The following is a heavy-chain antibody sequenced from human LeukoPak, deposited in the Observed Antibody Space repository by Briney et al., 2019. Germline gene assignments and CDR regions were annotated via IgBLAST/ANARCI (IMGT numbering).Heavy chain of an antibody. J-gene: IGHJ6*03. Sequence: SETLSLTCTVSGGSISSSSYYWGWIRQPPGKGLEWIGSIYYSGSTDYNPSLKSRVTISVDTSKNQFSLKLSSVTAADTAVYYCARESTGGALTDYMDVWGKGTTVTVSS. CDR1: GGSISSSSYY. CDR2: IYYSGST. CDR3: ARESTGGALTDYMDV. V-gene: IGHV4-39*07. D-gene: IGHD2-2*01.